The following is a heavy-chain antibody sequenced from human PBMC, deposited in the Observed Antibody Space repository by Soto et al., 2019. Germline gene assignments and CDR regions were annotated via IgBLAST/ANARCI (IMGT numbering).Heavy chain of an antibody. CDR1: GGTFSTYA. CDR3: ASGIQLWLRRINNGYSG. J-gene: IGHJ4*02. V-gene: IGHV1-69*12. D-gene: IGHD5-18*01. CDR2: FIPMFGTA. Sequence: QVQLVQSGAEVKKPESSVKVSCKAPGGTFSTYAISWVRQAPGQGLEWMGGFIPMFGTANYAQRFQDSVTITADDSTNTVYMELSCLRSEDTAVYFCASGIQLWLRRINNGYSGWGQGTLVTVSS.